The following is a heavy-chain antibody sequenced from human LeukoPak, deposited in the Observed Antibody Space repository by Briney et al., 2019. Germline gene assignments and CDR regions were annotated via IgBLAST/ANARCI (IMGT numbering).Heavy chain of an antibody. D-gene: IGHD2-15*01. CDR2: ISSSDRTI. CDR3: ATIKRYDTRRSASVGVDH. Sequence: GGSLRLSCAASGFTFRDYDMTWIRQAPGKGLEWVSYISSSDRTIYNAESVKGRFTISRDNAKNSLYLQMNSLRAEDTAVYYCATIKRYDTRRSASVGVDHWGQGTLVTVSS. J-gene: IGHJ4*02. CDR1: GFTFRDYD. V-gene: IGHV3-11*04.